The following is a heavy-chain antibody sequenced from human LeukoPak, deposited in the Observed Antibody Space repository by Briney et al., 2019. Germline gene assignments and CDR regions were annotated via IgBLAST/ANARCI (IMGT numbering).Heavy chain of an antibody. J-gene: IGHJ6*02. V-gene: IGHV3-33*01. CDR2: IWYDGSNK. CDR3: ARDRFSSSYYYYGMDV. CDR1: GFTFSSYG. Sequence: PGRSLRLSCAASGFTFSSYGMHWVRQAPGKVLEWVAVIWYDGSNKYYADSVKGRFTISRDNSKNTLYLQMNSLRAEDTAVYYCARDRFSSSYYYYGMDVWGQGTTVTVSS. D-gene: IGHD6-13*01.